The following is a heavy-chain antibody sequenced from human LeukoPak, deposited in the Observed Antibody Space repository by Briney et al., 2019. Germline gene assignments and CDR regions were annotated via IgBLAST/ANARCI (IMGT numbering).Heavy chain of an antibody. CDR1: GFTFSSYS. D-gene: IGHD2-2*01. J-gene: IGHJ4*02. CDR3: ARVAVVPAAALDY. CDR2: ISSSSSYI. Sequence: GGSLRLSCAASGFTFSSYSMNWVRQAPGKGLEWVSSISSSSSYIYYADSVKGRFTISRDNAKNSLYLQMNSLRAEDTAVYYCARVAVVPAAALDYWGQGTLVTVSS. V-gene: IGHV3-21*01.